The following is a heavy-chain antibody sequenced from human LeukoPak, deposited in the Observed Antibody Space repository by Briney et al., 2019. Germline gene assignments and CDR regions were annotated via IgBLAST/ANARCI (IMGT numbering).Heavy chain of an antibody. D-gene: IGHD2-15*01. J-gene: IGHJ4*02. CDR2: ISSKSRYT. CDR1: GFTFSSYS. V-gene: IGHV3-21*01. CDR3: PIFSGGITYHSDDY. Sequence: GGSLRLSCAVSGFTFSSYSINWVRKAPGKGLERVSSISSKSRYTYYADSVKGRFTISRDNAKNSLSLQRNSLRAEDPPVYYCPIFSGGITYHSDDYWGPGTLGT.